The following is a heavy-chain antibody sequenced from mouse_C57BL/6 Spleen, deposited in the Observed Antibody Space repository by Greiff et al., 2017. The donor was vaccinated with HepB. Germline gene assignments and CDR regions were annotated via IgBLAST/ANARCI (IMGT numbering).Heavy chain of an antibody. CDR2: ISYDGSN. CDR1: GYSITSGYY. D-gene: IGHD2-13*01. V-gene: IGHV3-6*01. J-gene: IGHJ4*01. Sequence: EVKLQESGPGLVKPSQSLSLTCSVTGYSITSGYYWNWIRQFPGNKLEWMGYISYDGSNNYNPSLKNRISITRDTSKNQFFLKLNSVTTEDTATYYCARDDSRYAMDYWGQGTSVTVSS. CDR3: ARDDSRYAMDY.